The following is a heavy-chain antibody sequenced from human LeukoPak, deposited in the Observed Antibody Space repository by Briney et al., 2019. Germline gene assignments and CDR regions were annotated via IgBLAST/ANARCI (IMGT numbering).Heavy chain of an antibody. CDR1: GGSISSGDKD. J-gene: IGHJ4*02. D-gene: IGHD3-16*01. Sequence: PSETLSLTCNVSGGSISSGDKDWSWIRQPPGKGLEWIGYIYYSGGTYYNPSLKSRLTISVDTSENQFSLHLTSVTAADTAAYYCARVTRWGGLDFWGQGTLVTVSS. V-gene: IGHV4-30-4*01. CDR2: IYYSGGT. CDR3: ARVTRWGGLDF.